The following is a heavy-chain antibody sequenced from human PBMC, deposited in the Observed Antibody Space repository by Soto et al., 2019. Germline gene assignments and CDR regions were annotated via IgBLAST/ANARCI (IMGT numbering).Heavy chain of an antibody. J-gene: IGHJ3*02. D-gene: IGHD3-16*01. V-gene: IGHV1-69*08. CDR1: GGTFSSYT. Sequence: QVQLVQSGAEVKKPGSSVKVSCKASGGTFSSYTISWVRQAPGQGLEWMGRIIPILGIANYAQKFQGRVTITADKSTSTAYMELSSLRSEDTAVYYCARDASLVMEAFDIWGQGTMVTVSS. CDR3: ARDASLVMEAFDI. CDR2: IIPILGIA.